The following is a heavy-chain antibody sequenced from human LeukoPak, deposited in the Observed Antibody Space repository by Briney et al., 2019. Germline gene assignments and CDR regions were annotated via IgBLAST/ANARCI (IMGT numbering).Heavy chain of an antibody. CDR1: GGTFGGYA. CDR3: AREWLLDDFWSGYFDY. J-gene: IGHJ4*02. V-gene: IGHV1-69*06. D-gene: IGHD3-3*01. CDR2: IIPFFGSV. Sequence: SVKVSCKASGGTFGGYALTWVRQAPGQGLEWMGGIIPFFGSVNYAQKFQGRVTITADKSTSTAYMELSSLRSEDTAVYYCAREWLLDDFWSGYFDYWGQGTLVTVSS.